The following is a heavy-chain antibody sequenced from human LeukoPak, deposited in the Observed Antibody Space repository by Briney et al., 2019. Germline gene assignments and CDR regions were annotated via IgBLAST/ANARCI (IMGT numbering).Heavy chain of an antibody. D-gene: IGHD3-22*01. CDR1: GYSFTSYW. CDR2: IYPGDSDT. CDR3: ARPDSSGYFYFDY. V-gene: IGHV5-51*01. J-gene: IGHJ4*02. Sequence: GESLKISCKVSGYSFTSYWIGWVRQMPGKGLEWMGIIYPGDSDTRYSPSLQGQVTISADQSISTAYLQWSSLKASDTAMYYCARPDSSGYFYFDYWGQGTLVTVSS.